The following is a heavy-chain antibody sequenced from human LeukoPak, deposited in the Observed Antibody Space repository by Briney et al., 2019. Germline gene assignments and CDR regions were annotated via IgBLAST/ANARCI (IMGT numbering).Heavy chain of an antibody. D-gene: IGHD3-16*01. CDR2: INDSGGST. CDR1: GFTFSSYA. CDR3: AALGVGGY. V-gene: IGHV3-23*01. Sequence: PGGALRLSCAASGFTFSSYAMSWVRQAPGKGLEWVSGINDSGGSTYYTDSVKGRFTISRDNSQDTLYLQMNGLRAEDTAVYYCAALGVGGYWGQGTLVTVSS. J-gene: IGHJ4*02.